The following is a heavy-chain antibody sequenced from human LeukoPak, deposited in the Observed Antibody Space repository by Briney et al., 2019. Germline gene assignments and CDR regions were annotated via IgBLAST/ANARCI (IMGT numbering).Heavy chain of an antibody. CDR2: INPSGGST. CDR1: GYTFTSYY. J-gene: IGHJ4*02. Sequence: GASVKVSCKASGYTFTSYYMHWVRQAPGQGLEWMGIINPSGGSTSYAQKFQGRVTMTTDTSTSTAYMELRSLRSDDTAVYYCARENYYGSGSYLVWGQGTLVTVSS. CDR3: ARENYYGSGSYLV. D-gene: IGHD3-10*01. V-gene: IGHV1-46*01.